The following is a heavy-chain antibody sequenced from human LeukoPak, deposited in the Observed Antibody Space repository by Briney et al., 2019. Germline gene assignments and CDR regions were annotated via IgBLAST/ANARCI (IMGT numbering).Heavy chain of an antibody. CDR2: IDFSGST. V-gene: IGHV4-59*02. J-gene: IGHJ4*02. Sequence: SETLSLTCTASGASVSTYYWSWIRQPPGKGLEWIGYIDFSGSTSYNPSLKSRVTISVDTSKNQFSLKLSSVTAADTAVYYCARGSDYFGYWGQGTLVTVSS. CDR3: ARGSDYFGY. CDR1: GASVSTYY. D-gene: IGHD1-26*01.